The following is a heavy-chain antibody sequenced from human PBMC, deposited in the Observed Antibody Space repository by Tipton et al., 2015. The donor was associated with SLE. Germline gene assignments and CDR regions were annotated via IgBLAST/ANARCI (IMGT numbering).Heavy chain of an antibody. D-gene: IGHD2-15*01. CDR3: ARDANSGSGRGGFFDY. CDR1: GFTFSSYA. CDR2: ISYDGRHK. J-gene: IGHJ4*02. V-gene: IGHV3-30*04. Sequence: QLVQSGGGVVQPGRSLRLSCAASGFTFSSYAMHWVRQAPGKGLEWVAVISYDGRHKYYADSVKGRFTISRDHSKNTLNLQMNSLRAEDTAVYYCARDANSGSGRGGFFDYWGQGTLVTVSS.